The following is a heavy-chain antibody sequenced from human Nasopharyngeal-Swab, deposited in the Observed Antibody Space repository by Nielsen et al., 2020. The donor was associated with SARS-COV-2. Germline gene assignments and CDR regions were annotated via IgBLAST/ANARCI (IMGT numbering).Heavy chain of an antibody. D-gene: IGHD6-19*01. J-gene: IGHJ4*02. Sequence: VRQMPGKGLEWVPNIKQDGSEKYYVDSVKGRFTISRDNAKNSLYLQMNSLRAEDTAVYYCASSSGWRDYWGQGTLVTVSS. CDR3: ASSSGWRDY. CDR2: IKQDGSEK. V-gene: IGHV3-7*02.